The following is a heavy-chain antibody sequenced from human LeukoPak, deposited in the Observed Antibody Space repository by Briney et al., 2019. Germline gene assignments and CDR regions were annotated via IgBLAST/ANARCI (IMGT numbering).Heavy chain of an antibody. Sequence: GRSLRLSCAASGFTFSNYWMTWIRQAPGKGLERVANIKQDGIEKYYVDSVEGRFTVSRDNTKNSLFLQMDSLRAEDTAVYYCARGSSGYYCDHFQTWGQGSLVTVSS. J-gene: IGHJ1*01. CDR1: GFTFSNYW. CDR3: ARGSSGYYCDHFQT. D-gene: IGHD3-22*01. V-gene: IGHV3-7*01. CDR2: IKQDGIEK.